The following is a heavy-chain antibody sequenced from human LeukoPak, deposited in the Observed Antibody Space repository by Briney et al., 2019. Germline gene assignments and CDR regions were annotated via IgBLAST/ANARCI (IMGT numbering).Heavy chain of an antibody. CDR1: GATFSSYT. Sequence: ASVKVSCKASGATFSSYTISWVRQAPGQGLEWMGRIIPILGIANYAQKFQGRVTITADKSTSTAYMELSSLRSEDTAVYYCARVPYYYDSSGYYEIGSAWGQGTLVTVTS. V-gene: IGHV1-69*02. D-gene: IGHD3-22*01. CDR3: ARVPYYYDSSGYYEIGSA. CDR2: IIPILGIA. J-gene: IGHJ5*02.